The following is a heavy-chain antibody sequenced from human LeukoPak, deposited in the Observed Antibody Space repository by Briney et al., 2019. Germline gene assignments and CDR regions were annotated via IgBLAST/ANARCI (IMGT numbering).Heavy chain of an antibody. J-gene: IGHJ3*01. Sequence: SETLSLTCTVSGGSISGTYYWSWIRQPPGKGLEWIGYIYYTGTTDSNPSLKSRVTISLDTSKNRFSLNLSSVTAADTAVYYCARRWVYDKRAFDAWGQGTMVTVSS. V-gene: IGHV4-59*08. CDR3: ARRWVYDKRAFDA. CDR1: GGSISGTYY. CDR2: IYYTGTT. D-gene: IGHD3-16*01.